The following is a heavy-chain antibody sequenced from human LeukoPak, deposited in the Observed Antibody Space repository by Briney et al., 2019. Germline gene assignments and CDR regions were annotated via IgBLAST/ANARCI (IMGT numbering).Heavy chain of an antibody. V-gene: IGHV1-58*02. Sequence: GASVKVSCKASGFTFTSSAMQWVRQARGQRLEWIGWIVVDSGNTNDAQKFQGRVTITADKSTSTAYIELSSLRSEDTAVYYCARAWRIAAPNDAFDIWGQGTMVTVCS. CDR2: IVVDSGNT. J-gene: IGHJ3*02. CDR3: ARAWRIAAPNDAFDI. CDR1: GFTFTSSA. D-gene: IGHD6-13*01.